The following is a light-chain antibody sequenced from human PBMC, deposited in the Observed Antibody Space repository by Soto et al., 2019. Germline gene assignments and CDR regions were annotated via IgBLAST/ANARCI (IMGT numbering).Light chain of an antibody. CDR1: SSNIGTNT. CDR2: SDN. CDR3: AAWDVSLLV. V-gene: IGLV1-44*01. J-gene: IGLJ2*01. Sequence: QAVVTQPPSASGTPGQRVTIFCSGSSSNIGTNTVIWYQQLPGAAPKLLIYSDNQRPSGVPDRFSGSKSGTSASLAISGLQSEDEADYYCAAWDVSLLVFGGGTKVTVL.